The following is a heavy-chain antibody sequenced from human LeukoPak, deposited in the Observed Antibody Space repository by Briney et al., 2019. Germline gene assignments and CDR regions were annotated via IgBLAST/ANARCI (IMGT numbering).Heavy chain of an antibody. D-gene: IGHD2-8*01. Sequence: PSETLSLTCTVSGGSISSYYWSWIRQPPGKGLEWIGYIYYSGSTNYNPSLKSRVTISVDTSKNQFSLKLSSVTAADTAVYYCARDVSGVRQRHWPPLYYYYYMDVWGKGTTVTISS. CDR1: GGSISSYY. CDR3: ARDVSGVRQRHWPPLYYYYYMDV. CDR2: IYYSGST. V-gene: IGHV4-59*12. J-gene: IGHJ6*03.